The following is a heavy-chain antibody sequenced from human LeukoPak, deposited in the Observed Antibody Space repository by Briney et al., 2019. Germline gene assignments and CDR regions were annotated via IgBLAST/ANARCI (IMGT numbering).Heavy chain of an antibody. J-gene: IGHJ4*02. CDR2: IKQDGSEK. D-gene: IGHD2/OR15-2a*01. V-gene: IGHV3-7*01. CDR1: GFTFGSYW. Sequence: GGSLRLSCAASGFTFGSYWMSWVRQALGKGLEWVAKIKQDGSEKYYVDSVKGRFTISRDNAKNSLYLQMNSLRAEDTAVYYCARGPTRANSSDYWGQGTLVTVSS. CDR3: ARGPTRANSSDY.